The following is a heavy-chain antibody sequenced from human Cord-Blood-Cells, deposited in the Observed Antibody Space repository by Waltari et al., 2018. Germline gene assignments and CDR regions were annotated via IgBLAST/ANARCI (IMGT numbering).Heavy chain of an antibody. J-gene: IGHJ2*01. CDR2: INPNQVGT. V-gene: IGHV1-2*05. Sequence: QVQLVQSGAEVKKPGASVKVSCKASGYTFTGYYMHWVRQAPGQGLEWKGRINPNQVGTMYAQKFHGSVTMTSDTSLSTVYMELSSLISDDTGVYYWARDGPGGDRDFDLGSRGTPVAVSS. CDR1: GYTFTGYY. D-gene: IGHD3-16*01. CDR3: ARDGPGGDRDFDL.